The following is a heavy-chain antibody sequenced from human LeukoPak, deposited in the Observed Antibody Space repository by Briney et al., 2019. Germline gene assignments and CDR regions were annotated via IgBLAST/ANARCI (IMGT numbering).Heavy chain of an antibody. Sequence: GGSLRLSCAASGSNFNNYGMHWVRQAPGKGLEWVAVIWFDGSNKYYTDSVKGRFTISRDNSKNTLYLQMNSLRAEDTAVYYCARDLVGVTNTEPMAYWGQGTLVTVSS. CDR1: GSNFNNYG. V-gene: IGHV3-33*01. CDR3: ARDLVGVTNTEPMAY. CDR2: IWFDGSNK. D-gene: IGHD1-26*01. J-gene: IGHJ4*02.